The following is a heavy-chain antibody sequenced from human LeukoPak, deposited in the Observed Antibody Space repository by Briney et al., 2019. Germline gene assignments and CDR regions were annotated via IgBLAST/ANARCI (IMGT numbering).Heavy chain of an antibody. CDR2: IYSSGST. CDR3: ARDFVLYSARYYFDY. V-gene: IGHV4-4*07. D-gene: IGHD2-8*01. J-gene: IGHJ4*02. Sequence: SETLSLTXTVSGGSISSYYWSWIRQPAGKGLEWIGRIYSSGSTNHNPSLKSRVTMSVDTSKNQFSLKLSSVTAADTAVYYCARDFVLYSARYYFDYWGQGTLVTVSS. CDR1: GGSISSYY.